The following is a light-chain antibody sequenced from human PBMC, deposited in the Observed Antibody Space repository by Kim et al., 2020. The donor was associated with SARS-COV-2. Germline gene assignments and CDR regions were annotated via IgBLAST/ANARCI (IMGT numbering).Light chain of an antibody. J-gene: IGLJ3*02. V-gene: IGLV1-44*01. CDR3: AAWDDSLNGPV. CDR2: SNN. CDR1: NSNIGRNT. Sequence: QSVLTQPPSASGTPGQRVTISCSGSNSNIGRNTLSWYQQLPGTAPKLLIYSNNERPSGVPDRFSGSKSGTSASLAISGLQSEDEADYYCAAWDDSLNGPVFGGGTQLTVL.